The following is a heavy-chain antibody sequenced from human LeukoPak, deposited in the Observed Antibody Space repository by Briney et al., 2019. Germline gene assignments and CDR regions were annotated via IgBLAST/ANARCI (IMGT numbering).Heavy chain of an antibody. CDR3: AREGGITGTDLDY. CDR1: GGTFSSYA. Sequence: GASVKVSCKASGGTFSSYAISWVRQAPGQGLEWMGGIIPIFGTANYAQKFQGRVTITADESTSTAYMELSSLRSEDTAVYYCAREGGITGTDLDYWGQGTLVTVSS. V-gene: IGHV1-69*01. D-gene: IGHD1-20*01. CDR2: IIPIFGTA. J-gene: IGHJ4*02.